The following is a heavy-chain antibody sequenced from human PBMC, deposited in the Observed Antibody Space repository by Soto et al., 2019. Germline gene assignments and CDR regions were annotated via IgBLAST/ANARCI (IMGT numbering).Heavy chain of an antibody. CDR1: GFTFDDHA. Sequence: PGGSLRLSCAASGFTFDDHAMHWVRQGPGKGLEWVSGISWNSGKIGYADSVKGRFTISRDNAKNSLFLQMNSLRAEDTALYYCAKDTSALYYYNNSGYSFDYWGQGTQVTVSS. D-gene: IGHD3-22*01. V-gene: IGHV3-9*01. J-gene: IGHJ4*02. CDR3: AKDTSALYYYNNSGYSFDY. CDR2: ISWNSGKI.